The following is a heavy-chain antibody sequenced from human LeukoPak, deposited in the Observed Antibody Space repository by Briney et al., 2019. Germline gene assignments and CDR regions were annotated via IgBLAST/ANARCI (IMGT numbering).Heavy chain of an antibody. V-gene: IGHV4-59*01. J-gene: IGHJ4*02. CDR3: AGGDIAAAGTFDY. CDR2: IYYSGST. Sequence: KSSETLSLTCTASGGSISSYYWSWIRQPPGKGLEWIGYIYYSGSTNYNPSLKSRVTISVDTSKNQFSLKLSSVTAADTAVYYCAGGDIAAAGTFDYWGQGTLVAVSS. CDR1: GGSISSYY. D-gene: IGHD6-13*01.